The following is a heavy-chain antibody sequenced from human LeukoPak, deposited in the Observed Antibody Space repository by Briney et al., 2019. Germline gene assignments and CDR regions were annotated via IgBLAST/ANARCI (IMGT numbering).Heavy chain of an antibody. D-gene: IGHD3-10*01. J-gene: IGHJ4*02. CDR1: GGSISSSSYY. CDR3: AREHGDYYGSGSYYRHLGPFDY. Sequence: PSETLSLTCTVSGGSISSSSYYWGWIRQPPGKGLEWIGSIYYSGSTYYNPSLKSRVTISVDTSKNQFSLKLSSVTAADTAVYYCAREHGDYYGSGSYYRHLGPFDYWGQGTLVTVSS. V-gene: IGHV4-39*02. CDR2: IYYSGST.